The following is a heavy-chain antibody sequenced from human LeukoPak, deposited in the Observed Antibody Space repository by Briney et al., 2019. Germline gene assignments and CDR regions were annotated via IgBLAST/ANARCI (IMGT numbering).Heavy chain of an antibody. Sequence: GGSLRLSCAASGFTFSDYYMSWIRQAPGKGLEWVSYISSSSSYTNYADSVKGRSTIYRDNAKNSLYLQMNSLRAEDRAVYYCARDRTTYYYDSSGYPPYFDYWGQGTLVTVSS. CDR1: GFTFSDYY. CDR3: ARDRTTYYYDSSGYPPYFDY. CDR2: ISSSSSYT. J-gene: IGHJ4*02. V-gene: IGHV3-11*06. D-gene: IGHD3-22*01.